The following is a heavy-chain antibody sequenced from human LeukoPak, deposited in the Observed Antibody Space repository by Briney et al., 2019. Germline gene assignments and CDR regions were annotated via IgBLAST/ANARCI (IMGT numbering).Heavy chain of an antibody. CDR3: ARSRYCSSTNCYYFDY. V-gene: IGHV1-2*02. D-gene: IGHD2-2*01. CDR1: GYTFTGYY. J-gene: IGHJ4*02. CDR2: INPNSGGT. Sequence: ASVKVSCKASGYTFTGYYMHWVRQAPGQGLEWMGWINPNSGGTNYAQKFQGRVTMTRDTSISTAYMELSRLRSDDTAVYYCARSRYCSSTNCYYFDYWGQGTLVTVSS.